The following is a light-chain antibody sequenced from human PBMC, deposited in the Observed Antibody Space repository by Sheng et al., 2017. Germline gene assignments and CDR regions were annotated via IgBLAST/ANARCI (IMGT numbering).Light chain of an antibody. V-gene: IGKV3-15*01. J-gene: IGKJ1*01. CDR1: KSVGVD. CDR3: QQYKNWPATWT. Sequence: ETVLTQSPGTLSVSPGERATLSCRASKSVGVDLAWYQQRPGQAPRLLMYEASTRATGIQARFSDSGSGTEFSLTISSLQPEDFAVYYCQQYKNWPATWTLVQGTKVEIK. CDR2: EAS.